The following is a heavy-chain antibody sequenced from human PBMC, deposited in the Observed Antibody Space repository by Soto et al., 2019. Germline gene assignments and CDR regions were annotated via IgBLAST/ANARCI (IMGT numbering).Heavy chain of an antibody. D-gene: IGHD2-15*01. J-gene: IGHJ5*02. Sequence: GGSLRLSCAASGLTFNRYWMHWVRHAPGKGLVWVAHINTDGSNTNYADSVKGRFTISRDNAKSTLFLQMNSLRDEDTAVYYCAREFCSGGNCYTYYFDPWGQGIPVTVSS. CDR1: GLTFNRYW. CDR3: AREFCSGGNCYTYYFDP. CDR2: INTDGSNT. V-gene: IGHV3-74*01.